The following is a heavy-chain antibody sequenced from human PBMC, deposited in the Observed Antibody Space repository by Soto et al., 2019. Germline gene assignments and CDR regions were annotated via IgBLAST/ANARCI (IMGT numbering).Heavy chain of an antibody. CDR3: ARSAARSSYFDY. V-gene: IGHV3-74*01. CDR2: INSDGSST. Sequence: LRLSCAASGFTFSSYWMHWVRQAPGKGLVWVSRINSDGSSTSYADSVKGRFTISRDKAKNTLYLQMNSLRAEDTAVYYCARSAARSSYFDYWGQGTLVTVSS. J-gene: IGHJ4*02. CDR1: GFTFSSYW. D-gene: IGHD6-6*01.